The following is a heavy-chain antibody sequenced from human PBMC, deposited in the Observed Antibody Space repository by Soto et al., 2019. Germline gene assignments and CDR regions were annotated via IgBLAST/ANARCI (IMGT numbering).Heavy chain of an antibody. J-gene: IGHJ4*02. CDR2: IIPILGIA. CDR3: ARRSTVVVAATEAFDY. D-gene: IGHD2-15*01. Sequence: QVQLVQSGAEVKKPGSSVKVSCKASGGTFSTYTISWVRQAPGQGLEWMGRIIPILGIANYAEKFQGRVTITAAKSTSTAYMELSSLRAEATAVCDSARRSTVVVAATEAFDYWGQGTLVTVSS. V-gene: IGHV1-69*02. CDR1: GGTFSTYT.